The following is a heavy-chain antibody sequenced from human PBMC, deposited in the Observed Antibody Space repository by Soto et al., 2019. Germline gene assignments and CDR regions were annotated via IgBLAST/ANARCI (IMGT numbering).Heavy chain of an antibody. V-gene: IGHV4-59*02. J-gene: IGHJ4*02. D-gene: IGHD1-26*01. Sequence: PSETLSLTCTISGGSVSVYYWSWIRQSTGQGLEWIGHIYASGSPYYNPSLRSRVTISADTSKNQISLKLTSPTAADTAVYYCARGVGSSPPQYWGRGTLVTVSS. CDR1: GGSVSVYY. CDR3: ARGVGSSPPQY. CDR2: IYASGSP.